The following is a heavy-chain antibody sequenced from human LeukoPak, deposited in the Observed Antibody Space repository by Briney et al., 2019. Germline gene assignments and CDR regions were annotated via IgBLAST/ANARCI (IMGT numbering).Heavy chain of an antibody. CDR3: ARPYDTRGYFPDY. V-gene: IGHV3-21*01. Sequence: GGSLRLSCAASGFTFSKNAMSWVRQAPGKGLEWVSSISRGSDHIFYADSMKGRFTISRDNAKNSLYLQMNSLGAEDTAVYYCARPYDTRGYFPDYWGQGTLVTVSS. CDR1: GFTFSKNA. CDR2: ISRGSDHI. J-gene: IGHJ4*02. D-gene: IGHD3-22*01.